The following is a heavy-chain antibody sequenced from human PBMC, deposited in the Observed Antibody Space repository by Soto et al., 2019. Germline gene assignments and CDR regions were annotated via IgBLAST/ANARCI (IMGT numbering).Heavy chain of an antibody. CDR2: ISSGSNYI. D-gene: IGHD6-19*01. Sequence: GGSLRLSCAASGFTFSTYTMNWVRQTPGKGLEWVSSISSGSNYIYYADSLKGRFTISRDNAKNSVYLQMNSLRVDDTGIYFCAGENVAVPAYFWGQGTLVTVSS. CDR3: AGENVAVPAYF. CDR1: GFTFSTYT. V-gene: IGHV3-21*01. J-gene: IGHJ4*02.